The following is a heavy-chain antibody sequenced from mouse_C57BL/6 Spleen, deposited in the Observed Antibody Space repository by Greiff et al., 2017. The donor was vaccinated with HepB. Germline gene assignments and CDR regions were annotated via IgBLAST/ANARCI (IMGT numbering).Heavy chain of an antibody. CDR2: INPSSGYT. J-gene: IGHJ3*01. D-gene: IGHD2-10*02. CDR3: ARWYGNYGFAY. V-gene: IGHV1-4*01. CDR1: GYTFTSYT. Sequence: VKLMESGAELARPGASVKMSCKASGYTFTSYTMHWVKQRPGQGLEWIGYINPSSGYTKYNQKFKDKATLTADKSSSTAYMQLSSLTSEDSAVYYCARWYGNYGFAYWGQGTLVTVSA.